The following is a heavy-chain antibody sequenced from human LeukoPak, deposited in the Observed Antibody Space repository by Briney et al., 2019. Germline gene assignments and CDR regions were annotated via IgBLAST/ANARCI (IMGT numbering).Heavy chain of an antibody. CDR1: GATFSSYA. CDR3: ARGGSRSYYPDFDY. V-gene: IGHV1-69*05. CDR2: IIPIFGTA. J-gene: IGHJ4*02. Sequence: SVKVSCKASGATFSSYAISWVRQAPGQGLEWMGGIIPIFGTANYAQKFQGRVTITTDESTSTAYMELSSLRSEDTAVYYCARGGSRSYYPDFDYWRQGTLVTVSP. D-gene: IGHD1-26*01.